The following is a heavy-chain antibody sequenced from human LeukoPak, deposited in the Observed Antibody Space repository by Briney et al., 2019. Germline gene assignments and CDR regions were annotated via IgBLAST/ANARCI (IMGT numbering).Heavy chain of an antibody. V-gene: IGHV4-59*08. CDR1: DDSISNFY. D-gene: IGHD6-13*01. J-gene: IGHJ4*02. Sequence: SETLSLTCTVFDDSISNFYWSWIRQSPEKGLEWIGFAHYSGNTYYNPSLTSRVTMSLDTSENQFSLKLTSMTAADSAVYYCARRQRSSWYFDYWGQGTQVTVSS. CDR2: AHYSGNT. CDR3: ARRQRSSWYFDY.